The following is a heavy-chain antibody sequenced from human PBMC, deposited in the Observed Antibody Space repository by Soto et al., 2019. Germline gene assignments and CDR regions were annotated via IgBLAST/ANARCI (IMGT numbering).Heavy chain of an antibody. CDR1: GGSISSGGYS. Sequence: PSETLSLTCAVSGGSISSGGYSGSWIRPPPGQGLEWIGYVYHTGSTYYSPSLKSRVTISVDRSKNQFSLKLSSVTAADTAVYYCARGGGWYSNAFDFWGQGNMVTVSS. D-gene: IGHD6-19*01. CDR3: ARGGGWYSNAFDF. CDR2: VYHTGST. V-gene: IGHV4-30-2*01. J-gene: IGHJ3*01.